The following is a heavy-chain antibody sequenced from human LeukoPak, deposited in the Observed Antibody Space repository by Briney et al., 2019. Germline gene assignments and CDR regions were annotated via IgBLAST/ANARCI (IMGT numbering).Heavy chain of an antibody. D-gene: IGHD5-18*01. J-gene: IGHJ4*02. Sequence: PSETLSLTCTVSGGSISSSSYYWGWIRQPPGKGLEWIGSIYYSGSTYYNPSLKSRVTISVDTSKNQFSLKLSSVTAADTAVYYCARNVIQLWFFDYWGQGTLVTVSS. CDR2: IYYSGST. CDR3: ARNVIQLWFFDY. V-gene: IGHV4-39*07. CDR1: GGSISSSSYY.